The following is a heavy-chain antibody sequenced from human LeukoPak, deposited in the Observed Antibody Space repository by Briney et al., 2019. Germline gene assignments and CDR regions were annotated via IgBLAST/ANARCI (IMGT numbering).Heavy chain of an antibody. CDR2: INHSGST. D-gene: IGHD3-10*01. V-gene: IGHV4-34*01. CDR3: ARRRTMVRGVIRSQTEYFQH. CDR1: GGSFSGYY. Sequence: PSETLSLTCAVYGGSFSGYYWSWIRQPPGKGLEWIGEINHSGSTNYNPSLKSRVTISVDTSKNQFSLKLSSVTAADTAVYYCARRRTMVRGVIRSQTEYFQHWGQGTLVTVSS. J-gene: IGHJ1*01.